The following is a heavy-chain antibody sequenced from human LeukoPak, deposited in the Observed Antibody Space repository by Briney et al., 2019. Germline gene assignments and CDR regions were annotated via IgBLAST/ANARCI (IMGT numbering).Heavy chain of an antibody. Sequence: SETLSLTCTASGGSVSSGSYYWSWIRQPPGKGLAWIGNIYYSGNTNYDPSLKSRVTISVDTSKNQFSLNLSSVTAADTAVYYCARVNSYAQVDYWGQGTLVTVSS. CDR1: GGSVSSGSYY. D-gene: IGHD5-18*01. J-gene: IGHJ4*02. CDR3: ARVNSYAQVDY. CDR2: IYYSGNT. V-gene: IGHV4-61*01.